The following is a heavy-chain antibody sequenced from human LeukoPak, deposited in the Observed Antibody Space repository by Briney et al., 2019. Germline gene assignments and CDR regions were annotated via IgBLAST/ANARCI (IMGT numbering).Heavy chain of an antibody. CDR1: GFTFSSCA. D-gene: IGHD3-10*01. J-gene: IGHJ4*02. CDR3: AKELHGSGNYAFDY. CDR2: VSVNGGTT. Sequence: GGSLRLSCAASGFTFSSCALSWVRQAPGKGLEWVSTVSVNGGTTYYADSVKGRFTISRDNSKNTLYLQMSSLRAEDTAVYFCAKELHGSGNYAFDYWGQGTLVTVSS. V-gene: IGHV3-23*01.